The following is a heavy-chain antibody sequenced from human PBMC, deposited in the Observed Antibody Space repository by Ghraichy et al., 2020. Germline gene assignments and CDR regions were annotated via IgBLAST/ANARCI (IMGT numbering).Heavy chain of an antibody. V-gene: IGHV1-18*04. J-gene: IGHJ4*02. D-gene: IGHD3-10*01. CDR2: ISPYSGNT. CDR1: GYPFKSYG. CDR3: ARDGEKGTYALY. Sequence: ASVKVSCKASGYPFKSYGIIWVRQAPGQGLEWMGWISPYSGNTNYAQTFQGRVTMTTDTSTTTAYMELGSLRSEDTAAYYCARDGEKGTYALYWGQGTLVTGSS.